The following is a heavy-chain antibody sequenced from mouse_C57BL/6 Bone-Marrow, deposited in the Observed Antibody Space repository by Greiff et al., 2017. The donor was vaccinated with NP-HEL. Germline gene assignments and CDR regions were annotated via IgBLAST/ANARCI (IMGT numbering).Heavy chain of an antibody. J-gene: IGHJ3*01. D-gene: IGHD2-4*01. V-gene: IGHV3-6*01. CDR3: ARERDYDGY. CDR1: GYSITSGYY. Sequence: ESGPGLVKPSQSLSLTCSVTGYSITSGYYWNWIRQFPGNKLEWMGYISYDGSNNYNPSLKNRISITRDTSKNQFFLKLNSVTTEDTATYYCARERDYDGYWGQGTLVTVSA. CDR2: ISYDGSN.